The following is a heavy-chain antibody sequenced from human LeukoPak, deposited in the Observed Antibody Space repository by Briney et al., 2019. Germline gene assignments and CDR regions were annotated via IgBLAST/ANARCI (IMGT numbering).Heavy chain of an antibody. D-gene: IGHD2-21*02. Sequence: GESLKISCEGSGYSFSNYWIGWVRQMPGKGLEWMGIIYPGDYETRYSPSFQGLVTISVDKSISTAYLQWSSLKASDTAMYYRAIPPGYCGNDCSFDHWGQGTLVTVSS. CDR1: GYSFSNYW. J-gene: IGHJ4*02. CDR3: AIPPGYCGNDCSFDH. V-gene: IGHV5-51*01. CDR2: IYPGDYET.